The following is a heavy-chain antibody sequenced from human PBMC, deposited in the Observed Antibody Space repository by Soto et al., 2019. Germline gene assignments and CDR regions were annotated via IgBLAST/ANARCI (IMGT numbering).Heavy chain of an antibody. D-gene: IGHD4-17*01. V-gene: IGHV3-30*18. Sequence: QVQLAESGGGVVQPGRSLRLSCIGSGFRFSDYGMHWVRQAPGKGLEWVAMMSFDGTYKYSADSVKGRFIISRDNSKNTLFLQRNSLRAEDTAVYYCAKDRRDGEYYSVYDFWGQGTLVTVSS. CDR1: GFRFSDYG. CDR3: AKDRRDGEYYSVYDF. CDR2: MSFDGTYK. J-gene: IGHJ4*02.